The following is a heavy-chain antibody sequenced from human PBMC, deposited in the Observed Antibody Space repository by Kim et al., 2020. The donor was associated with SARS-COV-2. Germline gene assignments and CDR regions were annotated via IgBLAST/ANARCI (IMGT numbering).Heavy chain of an antibody. D-gene: IGHD2-15*01. J-gene: IGHJ4*01. Sequence: ASVKVSCKASGYTFTNYYMHWVRQAPGQGLEWMGIINPSGGSTHCAQKFQGRVTMTRVTSTSTVYMDLSTLRSDDTAVYYCSRAVDCSGGSCHSDFDYWG. V-gene: IGHV1-46*01. CDR3: SRAVDCSGGSCHSDFDY. CDR2: INPSGGST. CDR1: GYTFTNYY.